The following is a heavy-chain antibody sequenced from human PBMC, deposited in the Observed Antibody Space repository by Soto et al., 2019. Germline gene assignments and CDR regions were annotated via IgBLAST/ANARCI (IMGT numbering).Heavy chain of an antibody. CDR3: ATNRPYYDSSGYLLVRYFDY. D-gene: IGHD3-22*01. V-gene: IGHV4-4*02. J-gene: IGHJ4*02. CDR2: IYHSGST. Sequence: SETLSLTCAVSGGSISSSNWWSWVRQPPGKGLEWIGEIYHSGSTNYNPSLKSRVTISVDKSKNQFSLKLSSVTAADTAVYYCATNRPYYDSSGYLLVRYFDYWGQGTLVTVSS. CDR1: GGSISSSNW.